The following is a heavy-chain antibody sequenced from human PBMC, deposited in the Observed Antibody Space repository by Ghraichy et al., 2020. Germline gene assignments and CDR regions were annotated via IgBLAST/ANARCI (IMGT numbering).Heavy chain of an antibody. J-gene: IGHJ6*02. CDR1: GFTFDDYA. V-gene: IGHV3-43D*03. CDR3: AKDIAAAGMAHYYYYGMDV. Sequence: GGSLRLSCAASGFTFDDYAMHWVRQAPGKGLEWVSLISWDGGSTYYADSVKGRFTISRDNSKNSLYLQMNSLRAEDTALYYCAKDIAAAGMAHYYYYGMDVWGQGTTVTVSS. D-gene: IGHD6-13*01. CDR2: ISWDGGST.